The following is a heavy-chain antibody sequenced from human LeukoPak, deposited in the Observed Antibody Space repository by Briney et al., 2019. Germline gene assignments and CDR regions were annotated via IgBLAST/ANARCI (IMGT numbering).Heavy chain of an antibody. CDR3: AKDIGPDDILTGYDY. CDR1: GFTFDDYA. J-gene: IGHJ4*02. V-gene: IGHV3-9*01. Sequence: GGSLRLSCAASGFTFDDYAMHWVRQAPGKGLEWVSGISWNSGSIGYADSVKGRFTISRDNAKNSLYLQMNSLRAEDTALYYCAKDIGPDDILTGYDYWGQGTLVTVSS. D-gene: IGHD3-9*01. CDR2: ISWNSGSI.